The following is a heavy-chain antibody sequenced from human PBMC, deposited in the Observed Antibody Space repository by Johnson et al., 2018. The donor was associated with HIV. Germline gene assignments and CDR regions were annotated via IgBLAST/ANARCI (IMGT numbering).Heavy chain of an antibody. J-gene: IGHJ3*02. CDR3: ARVGATAAFDI. D-gene: IGHD1-26*01. Sequence: VQLVESGGGLVKPGGSLRLSCAASGFTFSNVWMSWVRQAPGKGLEWVANIKQDGSEKYYVDSVKGRFTISRDNAKNSLYLQMNSLRAEDTAVYYCARVGATAAFDIWGQGTMVTVSS. CDR2: IKQDGSEK. CDR1: GFTFSNVW. V-gene: IGHV3-7*03.